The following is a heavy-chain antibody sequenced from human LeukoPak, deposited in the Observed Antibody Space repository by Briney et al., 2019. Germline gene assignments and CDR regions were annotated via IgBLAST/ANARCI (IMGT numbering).Heavy chain of an antibody. J-gene: IGHJ4*02. Sequence: PSETLSLTCTVSGGSISSYYWSWIRQPPGKGLEWIGSTYYSGSTYNNPSLKSRVTISVDTSKNQFSLKLSSVTAADTAVYYCANDYFDYWGQGTLVTVSS. CDR2: TYYSGST. CDR1: GGSISSYY. CDR3: ANDYFDY. V-gene: IGHV4-59*05.